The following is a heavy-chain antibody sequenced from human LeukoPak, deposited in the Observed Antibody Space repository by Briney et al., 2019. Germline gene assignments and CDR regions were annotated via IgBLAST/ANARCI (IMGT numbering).Heavy chain of an antibody. CDR1: GFTFSSYA. D-gene: IGHD3-3*01. Sequence: PGGSLRLSCAASGFTFSSYAMSWVRQAPGKGLEWVSAISGSGGSTYYADSVKGRFTISRDNSKNTLYLQMNSLRAEDTAVYYCAKDTITIFGVDTKFDPWGQGTLVTVSS. CDR2: ISGSGGST. V-gene: IGHV3-23*01. J-gene: IGHJ5*02. CDR3: AKDTITIFGVDTKFDP.